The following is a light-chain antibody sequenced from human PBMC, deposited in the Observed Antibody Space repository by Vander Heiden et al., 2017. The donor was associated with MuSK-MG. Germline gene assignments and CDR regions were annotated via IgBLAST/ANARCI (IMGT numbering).Light chain of an antibody. CDR3: QQYYISPYT. CDR1: QDIDNS. V-gene: IGKV1-NL1*01. CDR2: SAS. Sequence: DIQMTQSPSSLSASIGDRVTITCRASQDIDNSLAWYQQKPGKAPKLLLSSASRLESGVPSRFSGYGSGTDYTLTISSLQPEDFATYHCQQYYISPYTFGQGTKVEIK. J-gene: IGKJ2*01.